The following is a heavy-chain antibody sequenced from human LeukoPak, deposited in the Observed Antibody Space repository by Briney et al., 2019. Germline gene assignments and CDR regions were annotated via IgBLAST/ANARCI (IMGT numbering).Heavy chain of an antibody. J-gene: IGHJ4*02. CDR1: GGSISTYY. D-gene: IGHD6-13*01. CDR2: NYNRGPT. V-gene: IGHV4-59*01. Sequence: SETLSLTCSVSGGSISTYYWSWIRQPPGKGLEWIGYNYNRGPTNCSPSLKSRVTISVDRSKNQFSLSLTSVTAADTAVYYCARERASAGPHFEHWGRGILVTVSS. CDR3: ARERASAGPHFEH.